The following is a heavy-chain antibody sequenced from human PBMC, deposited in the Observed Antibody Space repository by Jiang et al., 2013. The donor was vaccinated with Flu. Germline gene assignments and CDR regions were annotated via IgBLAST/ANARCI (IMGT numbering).Heavy chain of an antibody. CDR2: ISGSGGST. J-gene: IGHJ4*02. CDR1: GFTFSSYA. Sequence: QLLESGGGLVQPGGSLRLSCAASGFTFSSYAMSWVRQAPGKGLEWVSAISGSGGSTYYADSVKGRFTISRDNSKNTLYLQMNSLRAEDTAVYYCAKATAYYYDSSGYYFDYWGQGTLVTVSS. V-gene: IGHV3-23*01. CDR3: AKATAYYYDSSGYYFDY. D-gene: IGHD3-22*01.